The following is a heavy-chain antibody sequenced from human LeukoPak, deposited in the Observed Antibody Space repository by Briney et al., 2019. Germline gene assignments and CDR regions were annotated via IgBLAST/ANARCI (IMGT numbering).Heavy chain of an antibody. CDR2: IYHSGST. J-gene: IGHJ4*02. V-gene: IGHV4-4*02. CDR3: ARTTVTNTKSDY. Sequence: ASETLSLTCAVSGGSISSSNWWSWIRQPPGKGLEWIGEIYHSGSTNYNPSLKSRVTISVDKSKTQFSLKLSSVTAADTAVYYCARTTVTNTKSDYWGQGTLVTVSS. CDR1: GGSISSSNW. D-gene: IGHD4-17*01.